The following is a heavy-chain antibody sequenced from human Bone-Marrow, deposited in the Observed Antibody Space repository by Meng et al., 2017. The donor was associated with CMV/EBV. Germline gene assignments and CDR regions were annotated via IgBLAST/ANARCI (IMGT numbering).Heavy chain of an antibody. J-gene: IGHJ4*02. Sequence: QWHLKGSGPGLVKPSQPLSLTCTVSGGSISSGDYYWSWIRQPPGKGLEWIGYIYYSGSTYYNPSLKSRVTISVDTSKNQFSLKLSSVTAADTAVYYCARVLSGYFDYWGQGTLVTVSS. V-gene: IGHV4-30-4*08. D-gene: IGHD2-15*01. CDR3: ARVLSGYFDY. CDR2: IYYSGST. CDR1: GGSISSGDYY.